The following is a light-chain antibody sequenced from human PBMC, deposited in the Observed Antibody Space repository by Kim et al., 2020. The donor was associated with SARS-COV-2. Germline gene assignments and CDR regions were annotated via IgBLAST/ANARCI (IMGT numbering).Light chain of an antibody. CDR3: KTWDTSLSVGV. J-gene: IGLJ3*02. CDR1: STNVGDDF. V-gene: IGLV1-51*01. Sequence: GQNITLSGTGSSTNVGDDFVFWYQQLPGTAPLLLIYDNNKRPSGIPDRFSGSKSGTSATLGITGHQAGDEADYYCKTWDTSLSVGVFGGGTQLTVL. CDR2: DNN.